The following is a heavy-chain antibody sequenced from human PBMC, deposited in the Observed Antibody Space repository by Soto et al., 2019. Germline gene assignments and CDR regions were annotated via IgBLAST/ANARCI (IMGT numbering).Heavy chain of an antibody. CDR1: GYPFSNDA. CDR3: ARSHYDLLTGSSQDAFDI. Sequence: GGSVQVSFRASGYPFSNDAMHLVRQAPGESLEWMGWINAGNGNTKYSQKFQGRVTITRDTSASTAYMELSSLRSEDTAVYYCARSHYDLLTGSSQDAFDIWGQGTLVTVSS. V-gene: IGHV1-3*01. J-gene: IGHJ3*02. CDR2: INAGNGNT. D-gene: IGHD3-9*01.